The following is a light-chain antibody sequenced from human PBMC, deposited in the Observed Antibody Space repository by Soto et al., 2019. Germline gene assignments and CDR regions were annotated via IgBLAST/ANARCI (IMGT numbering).Light chain of an antibody. CDR2: KAS. CDR1: QSIDRW. CDR3: QQYDSYPWT. V-gene: IGKV1-5*03. Sequence: DIQVTQFPSTLSASVGDRVTITCRASQSIDRWLAWYQQKPGRAPKLLIYKASNLESGVPSKFSGSGSGTEFTLTISSLQPDDFATYYCQQYDSYPWTFGQGTKVETK. J-gene: IGKJ1*01.